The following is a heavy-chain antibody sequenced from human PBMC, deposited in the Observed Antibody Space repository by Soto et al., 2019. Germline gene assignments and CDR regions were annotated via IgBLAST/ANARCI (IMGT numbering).Heavy chain of an antibody. CDR2: INSDGSST. D-gene: IGHD3-9*01. J-gene: IGHJ4*02. Sequence: GGALRLSCAASGFTFSSYWMHWVRQAPGKGLVWVSRINSDGSSTSYADSVRGRFTISRDNAKNTLYLQMNSLRAEDTAVYHCAREDLLYAGYFPFDYWGQGTLVTVSS. V-gene: IGHV3-74*01. CDR3: AREDLLYAGYFPFDY. CDR1: GFTFSSYW.